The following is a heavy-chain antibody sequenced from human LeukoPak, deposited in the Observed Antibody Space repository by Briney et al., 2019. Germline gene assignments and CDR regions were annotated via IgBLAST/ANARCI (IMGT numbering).Heavy chain of an antibody. J-gene: IGHJ6*02. D-gene: IGHD6-13*01. Sequence: GGSLRLSCAASGFTFSSYWMSWVRQAPGKGLEWVGRIKSKTDGGTTDYAAPVKGRFTISRDDSKNTLYLQMNSLKTEDTAVYYCTTDRRNIAAASWDYYYYYGMDVWGQGTTVTVSS. CDR2: IKSKTDGGTT. CDR1: GFTFSSYW. V-gene: IGHV3-15*01. CDR3: TTDRRNIAAASWDYYYYYGMDV.